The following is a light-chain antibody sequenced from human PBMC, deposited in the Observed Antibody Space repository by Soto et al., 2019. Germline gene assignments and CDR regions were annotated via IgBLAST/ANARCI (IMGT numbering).Light chain of an antibody. V-gene: IGKV1-12*01. CDR3: QQASNFPLT. J-gene: IGKJ4*01. CDR1: QDISSW. CDR2: AAS. Sequence: DIQMTQSPSSVSASVGDRVTITCRASQDISSWLAWFQQRPGRAPKLLIYAASTLQSGVPSRFSDSGSGTVFTLTISSLQPEDFGTYYCQQASNFPLTFGGGTKVENK.